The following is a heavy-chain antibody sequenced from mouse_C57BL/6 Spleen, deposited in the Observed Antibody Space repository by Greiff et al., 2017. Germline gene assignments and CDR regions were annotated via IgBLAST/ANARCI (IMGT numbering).Heavy chain of an antibody. CDR2: INPNNGGT. D-gene: IGHD2-4*01. Sequence: VQLQQSGPELVKPGASVKIPCKASGYTFTDYNMDWVKQSHGKSLEWIGDINPNNGGTIYNQKFKGKATLTVDKSSSTAYMELRSLTSEDTAVYYCARQGIYYDYDYDAMDYWGQGTAVTVSS. CDR3: ARQGIYYDYDYDAMDY. V-gene: IGHV1-18*01. J-gene: IGHJ4*01. CDR1: GYTFTDYN.